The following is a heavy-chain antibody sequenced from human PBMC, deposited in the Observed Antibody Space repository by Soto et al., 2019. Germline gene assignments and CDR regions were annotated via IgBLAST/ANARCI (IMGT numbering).Heavy chain of an antibody. CDR3: ARLWFGELHYFDV. D-gene: IGHD3-10*01. Sequence: GGTLKLSCAAYGFIFTSDWMSWVRQAPGKGLEWVANIRQDGSERYYADSVKGRFTISSDNAQNSLYLQMNSLRAEDTAVYYCARLWFGELHYFDVWGQGT. CDR2: IRQDGSER. V-gene: IGHV3-7*01. CDR1: GFIFTSDW. J-gene: IGHJ3*01.